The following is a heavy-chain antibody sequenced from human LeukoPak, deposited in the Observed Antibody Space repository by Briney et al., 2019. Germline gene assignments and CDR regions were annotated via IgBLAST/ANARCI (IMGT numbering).Heavy chain of an antibody. J-gene: IGHJ6*04. CDR2: IHSSEGA. V-gene: IGHV4-59*08. CDR3: ARHVYGEGMVV. Sequence: SETLSLTCTVSGGSLNGYFWGWIRQPPGKGLECIGYIHSSEGAAHNASLKSRLTISLDTSKNQFSLTLSSVTAADTAVYYCARHVYGEGMVVWGKGTTVTVSS. D-gene: IGHD4-17*01. CDR1: GGSLNGYF.